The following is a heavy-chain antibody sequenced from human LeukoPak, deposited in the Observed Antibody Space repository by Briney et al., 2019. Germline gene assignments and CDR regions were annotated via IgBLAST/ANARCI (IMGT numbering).Heavy chain of an antibody. V-gene: IGHV1-18*01. J-gene: IGHJ4*02. CDR2: ISAYNGNT. Sequence: ASVKVSCKASGYTFTSYGISWVRQAPGQGLEWMGWISAYNGNTNYAQKLQGRVTITTDESTSTAYMELSSLRSEDTAVYYCASSPNYYGSGMYYFDYWGQGTLVTVSS. D-gene: IGHD3-10*01. CDR1: GYTFTSYG. CDR3: ASSPNYYGSGMYYFDY.